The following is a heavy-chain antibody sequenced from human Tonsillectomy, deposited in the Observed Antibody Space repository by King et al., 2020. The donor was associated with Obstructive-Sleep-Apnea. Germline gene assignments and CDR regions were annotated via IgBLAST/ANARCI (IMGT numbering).Heavy chain of an antibody. Sequence: QLVQSGPEVKKPGASVKVSCKVSGYTLTELSMHWVRQAPGKGLEWMGGFDPEDGETIYTQKFQGRVTMTEDTSTDTAYMELSRLRSEATAVYYCAPSKSIYYYGLDVWGQGTTVTVSS. CDR1: GYTLTELS. CDR2: FDPEDGET. CDR3: APSKSIYYYGLDV. J-gene: IGHJ6*02. V-gene: IGHV1-24*01.